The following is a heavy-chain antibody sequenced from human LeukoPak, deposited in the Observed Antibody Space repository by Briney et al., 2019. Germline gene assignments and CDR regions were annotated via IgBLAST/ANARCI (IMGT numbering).Heavy chain of an antibody. V-gene: IGHV3-30*02. J-gene: IGHJ4*02. Sequence: PGGSLRLSCAASGFTFSSYSMNWVRQAPGKGLEWVAFIRYDGSNKYYADSVKGRFTISRDNAKNSLYLQMNSLRAEDTAVYYCARGLDYWGQGTLVTVSS. CDR3: ARGLDY. CDR1: GFTFSSYS. CDR2: IRYDGSNK.